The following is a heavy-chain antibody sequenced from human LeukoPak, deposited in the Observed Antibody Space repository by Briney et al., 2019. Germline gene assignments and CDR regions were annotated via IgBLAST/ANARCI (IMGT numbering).Heavy chain of an antibody. D-gene: IGHD3-22*01. CDR1: GGSISSYY. J-gene: IGHJ4*02. Sequence: SETLSLTCTVSGGSISSYYWSWIRQPPGKGLEWIGYIYYSGSTNYNPSLKSRVTISVDTSKNQFSLKLSSVTAADTAVYYCARDYYDSSGYYSCSGYWGQGTLVTVSS. V-gene: IGHV4-59*01. CDR2: IYYSGST. CDR3: ARDYYDSSGYYSCSGY.